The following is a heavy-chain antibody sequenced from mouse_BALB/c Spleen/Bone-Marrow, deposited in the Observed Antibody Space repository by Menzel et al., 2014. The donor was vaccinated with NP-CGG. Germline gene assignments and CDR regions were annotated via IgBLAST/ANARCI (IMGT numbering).Heavy chain of an antibody. CDR1: GYTFSSYW. CDR3: AREDGLWYFDV. V-gene: IGHV1-9*01. J-gene: IGHJ1*01. CDR2: ILPGSGST. D-gene: IGHD1-1*01. Sequence: QVQLKQSGAELMKPGASVKISCKATGYTFSSYWIEWVKQRPGHGLEWIGEILPGSGSTNCNEKFKGKATFTADTSSNTAYMQLSSLTSEDSAVYYCAREDGLWYFDVWGAGTTVTASS.